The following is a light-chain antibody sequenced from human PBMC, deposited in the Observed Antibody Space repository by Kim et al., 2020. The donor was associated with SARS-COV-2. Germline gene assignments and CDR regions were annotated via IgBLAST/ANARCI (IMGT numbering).Light chain of an antibody. J-gene: IGLJ1*01. Sequence: GHSVSMTGTGTRCDGDGYDQVDWYQPHPVKAPKHMIYEVTERPSGVPELFSGHKSGSTASLTVSGLQTEDEADYYCCSYAGSDNYVFGTGTKVTVL. CDR3: CSYAGSDNYV. CDR1: RCDGDGYDQ. V-gene: IGLV2-8*01. CDR2: EVT.